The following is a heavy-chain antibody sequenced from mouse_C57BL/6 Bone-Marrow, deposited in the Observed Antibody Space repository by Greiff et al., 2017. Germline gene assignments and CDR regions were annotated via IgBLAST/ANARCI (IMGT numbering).Heavy chain of an antibody. CDR2: IHPNSGST. CDR3: ARYDDGNYYSYYAMDY. D-gene: IGHD2-1*01. Sequence: QVQLQQPGAELVKPGASVKLSCKASGYTFTSYWMHWVKQRPGQGLEWIGMIHPNSGSTNYNEKFKSKATLTVDKSSSTAYMQLSSLTSEDSAVYYCARYDDGNYYSYYAMDYWGQGTSVTVSS. V-gene: IGHV1-64*01. CDR1: GYTFTSYW. J-gene: IGHJ4*01.